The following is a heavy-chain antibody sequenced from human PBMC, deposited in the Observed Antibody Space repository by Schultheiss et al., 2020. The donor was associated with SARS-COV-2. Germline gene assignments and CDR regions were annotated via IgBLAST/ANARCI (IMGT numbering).Heavy chain of an antibody. Sequence: GGSLRLSCAASGFTFSSYGMHWVRQAPGKGLEWVAVISYDGSNKYYADSVKGRFTISRDNSKNTLYLQMNSLRAEDTAVYYCAKEGGSSAYYYYGMDVWGQGTTVTVSS. CDR1: GFTFSSYG. CDR3: AKEGGSSAYYYYGMDV. D-gene: IGHD1-26*01. J-gene: IGHJ6*02. V-gene: IGHV3-30*18. CDR2: ISYDGSNK.